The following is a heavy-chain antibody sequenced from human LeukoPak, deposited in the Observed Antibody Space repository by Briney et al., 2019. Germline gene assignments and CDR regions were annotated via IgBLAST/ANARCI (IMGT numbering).Heavy chain of an antibody. D-gene: IGHD4-17*01. CDR2: IYHSGST. V-gene: IGHV4-38-2*01. CDR1: GYSISSGYY. J-gene: IGHJ4*02. Sequence: PSETLSLTCAVSGYSISSGYYWGWIRQPPGKGLEWIGSIYHSGSTYYNPSLKSRVTISVDTSKNQFSLKLSSVTAADTAVYYCAPPNLQHGDYEAPPFDFWGQGTLVTVSS. CDR3: APPNLQHGDYEAPPFDF.